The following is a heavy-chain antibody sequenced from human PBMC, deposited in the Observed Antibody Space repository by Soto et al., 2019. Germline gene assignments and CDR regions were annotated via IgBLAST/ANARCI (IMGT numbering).Heavy chain of an antibody. Sequence: PGGSLRLSCAASGFTFSNYGMHWVRQAPGKGLEWVAVVSYDGSNKYYAESVKGRFTISRDNSKNTLYVQMNSLRAEDTAVYYCARHLAGNRDPWGQGTLVTVSS. D-gene: IGHD3-3*02. CDR1: GFTFSNYG. CDR2: VSYDGSNK. V-gene: IGHV3-30*03. CDR3: ARHLAGNRDP. J-gene: IGHJ5*02.